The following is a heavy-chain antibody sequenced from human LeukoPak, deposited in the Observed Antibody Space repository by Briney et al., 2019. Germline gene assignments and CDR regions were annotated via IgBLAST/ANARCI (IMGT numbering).Heavy chain of an antibody. Sequence: SETLSLTCAVYGGSFSGYYWSWIRQPPGKGLEWIGEINHSGSTNYNPSLKSRVTISVDTSKNQFSLKLSSVTAADTAVYYCASVYYYDSGGDYSHFDYWGQGTLVTVSS. CDR3: ASVYYYDSGGDYSHFDY. D-gene: IGHD3-22*01. V-gene: IGHV4-34*01. CDR1: GGSFSGYY. CDR2: INHSGST. J-gene: IGHJ4*02.